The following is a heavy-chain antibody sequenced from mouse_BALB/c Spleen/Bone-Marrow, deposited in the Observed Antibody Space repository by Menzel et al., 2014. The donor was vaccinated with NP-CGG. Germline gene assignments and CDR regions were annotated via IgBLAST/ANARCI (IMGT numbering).Heavy chain of an antibody. J-gene: IGHJ2*01. CDR3: ARDGNYYFDY. Sequence: VKLQESGAELVKPGAPVKLSCKASGYTFXRYWMNWVKQRPGRGLEWIGRIDPSDSETHYNQKFKDKATLTVDKSSSTAYIQLSSLTSEDSAVYYCARDGNYYFDYWGQGTTLTVSS. V-gene: IGHV1-69*02. CDR1: GYTFXRYW. CDR2: IDPSDSET. D-gene: IGHD2-1*01.